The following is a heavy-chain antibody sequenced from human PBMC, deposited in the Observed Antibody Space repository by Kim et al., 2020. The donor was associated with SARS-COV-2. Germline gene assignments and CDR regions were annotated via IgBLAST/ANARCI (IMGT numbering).Heavy chain of an antibody. D-gene: IGHD5-18*01. CDR3: AKVFSLAAADPTLGYSYGYYFDY. Sequence: GGSLRLSCAASGFTFSSYAMSWVRQAPGKGLEWVSAISGSGGSTYYADSVKGRFTISRDNSKNTLYLQMNSLRAEDTAVYYCAKVFSLAAADPTLGYSYGYYFDYWGQGTLVTVSS. CDR2: ISGSGGST. CDR1: GFTFSSYA. V-gene: IGHV3-23*01. J-gene: IGHJ4*02.